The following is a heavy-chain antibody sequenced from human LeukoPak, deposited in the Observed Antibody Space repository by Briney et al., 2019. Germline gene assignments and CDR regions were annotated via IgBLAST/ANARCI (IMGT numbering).Heavy chain of an antibody. CDR3: HTRYYGSGTFA. D-gene: IGHD3-10*01. CDR1: GFTVSSNY. J-gene: IGHJ5*02. Sequence: GGSLRLSCAASGFTVSSNYMSWVRQAPGKGLEWVSAITGNGRSTYYADSVKGRFTISRDNSKNTLFLQINSLRAEDTAVYYCHTRYYGSGTFAWGQGILVTVSS. V-gene: IGHV3-23*01. CDR2: ITGNGRST.